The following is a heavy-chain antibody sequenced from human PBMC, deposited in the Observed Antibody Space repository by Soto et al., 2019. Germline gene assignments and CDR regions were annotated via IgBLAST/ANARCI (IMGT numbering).Heavy chain of an antibody. CDR1: GGSISSYY. D-gene: IGHD3-22*01. J-gene: IGHJ4*02. CDR2: IYYSGST. Sequence: PSETLSLTCTVSGGSISSYYWSWIRQPPGKGLEWIGYIYYSGSTNYNPSLKSRVTISVDTSKNQFSLKLSSVTAADTAVYYCARSPYYYDSSGYYWFIYWGQGTLVTVSS. V-gene: IGHV4-59*01. CDR3: ARSPYYYDSSGYYWFIY.